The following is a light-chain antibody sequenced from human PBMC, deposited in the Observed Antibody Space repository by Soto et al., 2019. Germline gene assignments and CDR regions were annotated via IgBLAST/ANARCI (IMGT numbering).Light chain of an antibody. V-gene: IGLV2-8*01. CDR2: DVN. J-gene: IGLJ1*01. CDR3: SSYAGSIYV. CDR1: SSDIGRYNH. Sequence: QSALTQPPSASGSPGQSVTISCTGTSSDIGRYNHVSWYQQYPGKPPKLMIFDVNKRPSGVPDRFSGSKSGNTASLTVSGLQAEDEADYYCSSYAGSIYVFGTGTKLTVL.